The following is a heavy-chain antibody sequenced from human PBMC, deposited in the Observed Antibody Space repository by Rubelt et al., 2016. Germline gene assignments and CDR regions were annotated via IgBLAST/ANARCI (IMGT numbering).Heavy chain of an antibody. CDR3: PREGRSRYGMDV. V-gene: IGHV3-7*01. D-gene: IGHD2-15*01. CDR2: IKQDGSEK. J-gene: IGHJ6*02. CDR1: GFTFSSYW. Sequence: EVQLVESGGGLVQPGGSLRLSCAASGFTFSSYWMSWVRQAPGKGLEWVANIKQDGSEKYYVDSVKGRFTISRANDKNYWYLQRNSLGVEETAVYYCPREGRSRYGMDVWGQGTTVTVSS.